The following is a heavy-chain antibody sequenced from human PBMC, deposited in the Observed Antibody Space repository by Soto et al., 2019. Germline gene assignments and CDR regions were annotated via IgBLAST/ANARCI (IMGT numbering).Heavy chain of an antibody. D-gene: IGHD6-19*01. CDR3: ALAVTGSFVRFDP. Sequence: PGESLKISCKGSGYRFTSYWIGWVRQMPGKGLEWMGIIYPGDSDTRYSPSFQGQVTISADKSISTAYLQRSSLKASDTAMYYCALAVTGSFVRFDPWGQGTLVTVSS. CDR2: IYPGDSDT. CDR1: GYRFTSYW. J-gene: IGHJ5*02. V-gene: IGHV5-51*01.